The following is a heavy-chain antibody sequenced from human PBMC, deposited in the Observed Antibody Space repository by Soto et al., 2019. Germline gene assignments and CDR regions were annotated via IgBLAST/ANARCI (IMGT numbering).Heavy chain of an antibody. V-gene: IGHV1-18*01. CDR2: ISAYNGNT. Sequence: ASVKVSCKASGYTFTSYGISWVRQAPGQGLEWMGWISAYNGNTNYAQKFQGRVTMTRDTSISTAYMELSRLRSEDTAVYFCASGIQLRLRRINNGYSGWGQGTLVTVSS. D-gene: IGHD6-25*01. CDR3: ASGIQLRLRRINNGYSG. J-gene: IGHJ4*02. CDR1: GYTFTSYG.